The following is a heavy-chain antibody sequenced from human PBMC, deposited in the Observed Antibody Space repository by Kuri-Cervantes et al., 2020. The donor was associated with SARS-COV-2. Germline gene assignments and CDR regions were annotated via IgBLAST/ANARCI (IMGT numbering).Heavy chain of an antibody. CDR1: GGTFSSYA. V-gene: IGHV1-69*06. CDR3: ARDLIPLSDIVVVTAKPPYYYYGMDV. D-gene: IGHD2-21*02. Sequence: SVKVSCKASGGTFSSYAISWVRHAPGQGLEWMGGIIPIFGTANYAQKFQGRVTITADKSTSTAYMELSSLRSEDTAVYYCARDLIPLSDIVVVTAKPPYYYYGMDVWGQGTTVTVSS. CDR2: IIPIFGTA. J-gene: IGHJ6*02.